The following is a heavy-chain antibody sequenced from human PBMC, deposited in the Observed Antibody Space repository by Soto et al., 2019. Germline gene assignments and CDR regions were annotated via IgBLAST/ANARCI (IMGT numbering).Heavy chain of an antibody. CDR3: ARSAAAGIYYFDY. Sequence: PGGSLRLSCAASGFTFSTYAMAWVRQAPGKGLEWVSGVSASGLNTDYADPVKGRFYISRDNSKNTVSLHMNSLRAEDTALYYCARSAAAGIYYFDYWGQGTLVTVSS. V-gene: IGHV3-23*01. CDR1: GFTFSTYA. J-gene: IGHJ4*02. D-gene: IGHD6-13*01. CDR2: VSASGLNT.